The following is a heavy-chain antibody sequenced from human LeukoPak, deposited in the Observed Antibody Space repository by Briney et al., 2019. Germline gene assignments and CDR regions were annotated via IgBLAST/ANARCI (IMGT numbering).Heavy chain of an antibody. V-gene: IGHV1-69*05. CDR3: AREVVVVVAATQGAFDI. CDR2: IIPIFGTA. CDR1: GGTFSSYA. Sequence: SVKVSCKASGGTFSSYAISWVRQAPGQGLEWMGRIIPIFGTANYAQNFQGRVTITTDESTSTAYMELSSLRSEDTAVYYCAREVVVVVAATQGAFDIWGQGTMVTVSS. D-gene: IGHD2-15*01. J-gene: IGHJ3*02.